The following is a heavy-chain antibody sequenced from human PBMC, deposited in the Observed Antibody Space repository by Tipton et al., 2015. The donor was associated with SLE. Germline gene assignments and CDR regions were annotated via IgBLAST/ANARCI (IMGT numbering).Heavy chain of an antibody. CDR1: GGSFSGYY. Sequence: TLSLTCAVYGGSFSGYYWSWIRQPPGKGLEWIGYIYHSGSTYYNPSLKSRVTISVDRSKNQFSLKLSSVTAADTAVYYCARDPGGRFDPWGQGTLVTVSS. CDR3: ARDPGGRFDP. V-gene: IGHV4-34*09. J-gene: IGHJ5*02. CDR2: IYHSGST. D-gene: IGHD3-16*01.